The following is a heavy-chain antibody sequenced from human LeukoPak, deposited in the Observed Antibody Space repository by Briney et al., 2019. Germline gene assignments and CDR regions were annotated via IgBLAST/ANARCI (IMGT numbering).Heavy chain of an antibody. J-gene: IGHJ3*01. CDR3: ARRYSGSYSVFGVFDL. Sequence: PSETLSLTCTVSGGSVNSGSYYWSWIRQPPGKGLEWIGYIYYSGSTNYNPSLKSRVTISVDTSKNQFSLKLSSVTAADTAVYYCARRYSGSYSVFGVFDLWGQGTMVAVSS. CDR2: IYYSGST. D-gene: IGHD1-26*01. CDR1: GGSVNSGSYY. V-gene: IGHV4-61*01.